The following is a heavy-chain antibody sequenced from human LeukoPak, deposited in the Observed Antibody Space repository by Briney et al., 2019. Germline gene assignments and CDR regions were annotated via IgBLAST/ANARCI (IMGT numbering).Heavy chain of an antibody. V-gene: IGHV1-2*02. CDR1: GYTFTGYY. J-gene: IGHJ3*01. CDR2: INPNSGGT. D-gene: IGHD3-10*01. Sequence: ASLKVSCKAAGYTFTGYYMHWVRQAPGQGLEWMGWINPNSGGTNYAQKFQCRVTITRDTSISTAYMELTRRTSDGTAVYYCARDPPNGGADVFDLWGQGTMVTVSS. CDR3: ARDPPNGGADVFDL.